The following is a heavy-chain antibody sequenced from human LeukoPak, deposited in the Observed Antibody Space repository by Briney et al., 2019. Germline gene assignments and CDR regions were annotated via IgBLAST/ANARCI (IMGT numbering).Heavy chain of an antibody. CDR2: ISRGGSTT. D-gene: IGHD5-24*01. V-gene: IGHV3-11*04. CDR3: AADGYSSPFDH. Sequence: GGSLRLSCAASGFTFSDYYMSWIRQAPGKGLEWVSYISRGGSTTYYVDSVKGRFTISRDNAKNSLYLQMNSLRAEDTAVYYCAADGYSSPFDHWGQGTLVTVSS. CDR1: GFTFSDYY. J-gene: IGHJ4*02.